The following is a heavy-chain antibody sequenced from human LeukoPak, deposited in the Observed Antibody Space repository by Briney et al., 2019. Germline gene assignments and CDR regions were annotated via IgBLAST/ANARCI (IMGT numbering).Heavy chain of an antibody. J-gene: IGHJ4*02. CDR2: IYYSGST. CDR1: GGSISSYY. D-gene: IGHD2-8*02. V-gene: IGHV4-59*01. Sequence: SETLSLTCTVSGGSISSYYWSWIRQPPGKGLGWIGYIYYSGSTNYNPSLKSRVTISVDTSKNQFSLKLSSVTAADTAVYYCARDTGTGSFDYWGQGTLVTVSS. CDR3: ARDTGTGSFDY.